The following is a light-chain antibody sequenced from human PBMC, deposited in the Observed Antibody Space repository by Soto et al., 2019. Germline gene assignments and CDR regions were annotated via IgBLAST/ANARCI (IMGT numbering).Light chain of an antibody. CDR1: QSVSGSC. V-gene: IGKV3-20*01. Sequence: EIVLTQSPGTLSLSPGERATLSCRASQSVSGSCLAWYQQKPGQAPRLLTYGASSRATGIPDRFSGSGSGTDFTLTISRLEPEDFAVYYCQQYGSAPLTFRPGTRVDI. CDR3: QQYGSAPLT. CDR2: GAS. J-gene: IGKJ3*01.